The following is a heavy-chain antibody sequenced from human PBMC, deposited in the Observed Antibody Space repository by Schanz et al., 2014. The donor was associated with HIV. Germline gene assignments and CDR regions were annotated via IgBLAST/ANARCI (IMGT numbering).Heavy chain of an antibody. CDR1: DYLFSRYG. V-gene: IGHV1-18*01. D-gene: IGHD4-4*01. J-gene: IGHJ5*02. Sequence: QVQLVQSGAEVKKPGSSVKVSCKASDYLFSRYGISWVRQAPGQGLEWMGWINTSTGNVDYSQNFQARVTLTTDTSTRTVYMELRSLRSDDTAVYYCAREKTTLNWFDPWGQGTLVTVSS. CDR3: AREKTTLNWFDP. CDR2: INTSTGNV.